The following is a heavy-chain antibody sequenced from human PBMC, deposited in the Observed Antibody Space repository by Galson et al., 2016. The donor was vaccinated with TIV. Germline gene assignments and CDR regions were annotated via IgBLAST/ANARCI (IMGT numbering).Heavy chain of an antibody. CDR2: IHWDDAE. D-gene: IGHD5/OR15-5a*01. CDR3: ARRLAYFGELSTNHYFDY. CDR1: GFSLSTSGVG. Sequence: PALVKPTQTLTLTCSFSGFSLSTSGVGVGWFRRPPGKALEWLAFIHWDDAERYSPSLKSRLTVTKDTSKNQWVLTLINMDPVDTATYYCARRLAYFGELSTNHYFDYWGQGTLVTVSS. V-gene: IGHV2-5*02. J-gene: IGHJ4*02.